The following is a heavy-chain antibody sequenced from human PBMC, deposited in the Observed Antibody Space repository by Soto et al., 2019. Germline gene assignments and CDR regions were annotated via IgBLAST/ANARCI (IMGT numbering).Heavy chain of an antibody. J-gene: IGHJ4*02. D-gene: IGHD3-3*01. Sequence: SEMLSLTCAVYGGTFSGYYWRWIRQPPGKGLEWIGEINHSGTTNYNPSLKSRVTISADTSKNQFSLKLSSVTAADTAVYYCATSALRFLEWLPSAPLDYWGQGTLVTVSS. CDR3: ATSALRFLEWLPSAPLDY. CDR1: GGTFSGYY. CDR2: INHSGTT. V-gene: IGHV4-34*08.